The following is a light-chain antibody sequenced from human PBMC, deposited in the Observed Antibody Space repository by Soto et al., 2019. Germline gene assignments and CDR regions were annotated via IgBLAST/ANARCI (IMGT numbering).Light chain of an antibody. CDR1: QTINTR. V-gene: IGKV1-5*01. Sequence: DIQMTQSRSTLSSSVGDRVTITCRATQTINTRLAWYQQKPGKAPKLLIYDASSLESGVPSRFSGSGSGTEFTLTISGLQPDDFATYYCQHYDTYRATFGLGTKVDIK. CDR2: DAS. CDR3: QHYDTYRAT. J-gene: IGKJ1*01.